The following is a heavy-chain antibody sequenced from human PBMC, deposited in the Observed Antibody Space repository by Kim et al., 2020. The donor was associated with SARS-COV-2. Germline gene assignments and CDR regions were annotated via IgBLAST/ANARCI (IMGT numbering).Heavy chain of an antibody. J-gene: IGHJ5*02. CDR1: GGSISSGDYY. CDR2: IYYSGST. V-gene: IGHV4-30-4*01. Sequence: SETLSLTCTVSGGSISSGDYYWSWIRQPPGKGLEWIGYIYYSGSTYYNPSLKSRVTISVDTSKNQFSLKLSSVTAADTAVYYCARETKYYYDSSGHFGGRWFDPWGQGTLVTVSS. D-gene: IGHD3-22*01. CDR3: ARETKYYYDSSGHFGGRWFDP.